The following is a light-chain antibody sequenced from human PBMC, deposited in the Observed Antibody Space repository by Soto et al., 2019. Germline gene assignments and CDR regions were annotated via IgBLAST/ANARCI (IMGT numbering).Light chain of an antibody. CDR2: EVS. CDR1: SGDVGGYNY. Sequence: QSALTQPASVSGSPGQSITISFTGTSGDVGGYNYVSWYQQHPGKAPKLMIYEVSHRPSGVSNRFSGSKSGNTASLTISGLHAEDEADYFCSSYTRISTVLFGGGTKLTVL. J-gene: IGLJ2*01. V-gene: IGLV2-14*01. CDR3: SSYTRISTVL.